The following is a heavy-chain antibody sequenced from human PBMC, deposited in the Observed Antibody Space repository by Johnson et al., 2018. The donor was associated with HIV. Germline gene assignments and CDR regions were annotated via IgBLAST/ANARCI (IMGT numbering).Heavy chain of an antibody. CDR1: GFTFSGYA. V-gene: IGHV3-30*03. CDR3: AREGRGAPHDAFDI. CDR2: IYYDGTNK. D-gene: IGHD2-15*01. J-gene: IGHJ3*02. Sequence: QVQLVESGGGVVQPGRSLRLSCAASGFTFSGYAMHWVRQAPGKGLEWVAFIYYDGTNKHYADSVKGRFTISRDNSKNTLFLQMNSLRAEDTAVYYCAREGRGAPHDAFDIWGQGTMVTVSS.